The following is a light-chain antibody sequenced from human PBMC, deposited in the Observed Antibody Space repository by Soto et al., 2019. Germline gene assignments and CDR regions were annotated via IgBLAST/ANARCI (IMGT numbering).Light chain of an antibody. J-gene: IGKJ1*01. CDR1: QGIRND. CDR2: AAS. CDR3: QQYNSYSRT. V-gene: IGKV1-6*01. Sequence: AIQLTQSPSSLSASVGDRVTITCRASQGIRNDLGWYQQKPGKAPKLLIYAASSLQSGVPSRFSGSASGTDFTLTISSLQPDDFATYYCQQYNSYSRTFGQGTKVDIK.